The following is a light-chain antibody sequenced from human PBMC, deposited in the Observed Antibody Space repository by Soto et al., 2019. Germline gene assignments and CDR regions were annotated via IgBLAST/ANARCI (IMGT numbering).Light chain of an antibody. CDR3: GAWDSSLSNYV. Sequence: QAVVTQPPSVSAAPGQKVTISCSGGSANIGRNFVSWYQQLPGTAPKLLIYDNNKRPSGIPDRFSGSKSGTSATLGITGLQTGDEADYYCGAWDSSLSNYVFGTGTKLTVL. J-gene: IGLJ1*01. CDR1: SANIGRNF. CDR2: DNN. V-gene: IGLV1-51*01.